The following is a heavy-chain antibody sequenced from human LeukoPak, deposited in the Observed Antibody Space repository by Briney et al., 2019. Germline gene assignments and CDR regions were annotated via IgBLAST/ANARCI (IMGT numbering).Heavy chain of an antibody. V-gene: IGHV3-23*01. CDR3: AKGFACAEDRCYGLDS. CDR2: ITESGHST. J-gene: IGHJ5*01. D-gene: IGHD4/OR15-4a*01. CDR1: GFGFSRYA. Sequence: GGSLRLSCAASGFGFSRYAMTWVRQAPGKGLEWVSLITESGHSTYYTKSVKGRFTISRDNSKNTLFLQMNSLGVEDTALYFCAKGFACAEDRCYGLDSWGQESLSSSPQ.